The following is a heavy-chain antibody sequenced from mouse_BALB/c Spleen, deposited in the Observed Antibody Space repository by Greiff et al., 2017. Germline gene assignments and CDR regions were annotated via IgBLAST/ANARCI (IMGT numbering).Heavy chain of an antibody. CDR1: GDSITSGY. Sequence: EVKLMESGPSLVKPSQTLSLTCSVTGDSITSGYWNWIRKFPGNKLEYMGYISYSGSTYYNPSLKSRISITRDTSKNQYYLQLNSVTTEDTATYYCAPLYYGNYDAMDYWGQGTSVTVSS. CDR3: APLYYGNYDAMDY. J-gene: IGHJ4*01. CDR2: ISYSGST. D-gene: IGHD2-1*01. V-gene: IGHV3-8*02.